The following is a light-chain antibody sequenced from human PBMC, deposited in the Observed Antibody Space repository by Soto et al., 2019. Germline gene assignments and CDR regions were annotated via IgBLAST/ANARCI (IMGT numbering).Light chain of an antibody. V-gene: IGKV1-9*01. CDR3: PQLNSFPIP. CDR2: GAS. CDR1: QGIANF. J-gene: IGKJ3*01. Sequence: IQLTQSPSSLSASVGDRVTISCRASQGIANFLALYQQKPGKAPKLLIYGASTLQSCVPSRFSGSGSGTDFTLTISSLQPADCATYYCPQLNSFPIPFGPGTKVDIK.